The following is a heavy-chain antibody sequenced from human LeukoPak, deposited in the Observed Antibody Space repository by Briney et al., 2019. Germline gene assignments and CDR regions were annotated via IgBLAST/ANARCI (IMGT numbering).Heavy chain of an antibody. Sequence: GGSLRLSCSASGFTFNSYAIHWVRQAPGKGLEYVSAISSNGGSTYYADSVKGRFTISSDNSKNTLYLQMSSLRAEDTAVYYGVKIGQYQLLQTVMGDGMDVWGQGTTVTVSS. J-gene: IGHJ6*02. D-gene: IGHD2-2*01. CDR2: ISSNGGST. CDR1: GFTFNSYA. V-gene: IGHV3-64D*06. CDR3: VKIGQYQLLQTVMGDGMDV.